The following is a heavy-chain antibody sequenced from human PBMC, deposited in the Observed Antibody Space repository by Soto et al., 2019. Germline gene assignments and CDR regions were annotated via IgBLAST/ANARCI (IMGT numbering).Heavy chain of an antibody. CDR1: GGSISSYY. CDR3: ARDRILRVFGVVKYHYGMDV. CDR2: IYYSGST. Sequence: PSETLSLTCTVSGGSISSYYWSWIRQPPGKGLEWIGYIYYSGSTNYNPSLKSRVTISVDTSKNQFSLKLSSVTAADTAVYYCARDRILRVFGVVKYHYGMDVWGQGTTVTVSS. D-gene: IGHD3-3*01. J-gene: IGHJ6*02. V-gene: IGHV4-59*01.